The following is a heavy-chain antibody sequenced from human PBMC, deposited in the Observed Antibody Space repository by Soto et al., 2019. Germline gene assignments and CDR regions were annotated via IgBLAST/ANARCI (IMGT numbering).Heavy chain of an antibody. CDR2: IKSKTDGGTT. CDR1: GFTFSNAW. CDR3: TTDFPLELDQNVDRSYYYYGMDV. D-gene: IGHD1-7*01. Sequence: GGSLRLSCAASGFTFSNAWMNWVRQAPGKGLEWVGRIKSKTDGGTTDNAAPVKGRFTISSDKSKNTLYLQMNSLKTEDTAVYYCTTDFPLELDQNVDRSYYYYGMDVWGQGTTVTVSS. V-gene: IGHV3-15*07. J-gene: IGHJ6*02.